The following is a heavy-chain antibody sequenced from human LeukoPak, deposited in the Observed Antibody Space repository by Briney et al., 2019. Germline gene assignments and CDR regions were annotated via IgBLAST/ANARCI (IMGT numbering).Heavy chain of an antibody. D-gene: IGHD2-2*01. Sequence: SETLSLTCSVSGDSIISSTYYWGWLRQPPGKGLEGIGSVYYSGTTYSHPSLKSRVTITIDTSENQCSLNLSSVTAADTAVYCCASKFPQIGYCSSSSCPGAFDIWGQGTMVTVPS. J-gene: IGHJ3*02. CDR2: VYYSGTT. V-gene: IGHV4-39*07. CDR3: ASKFPQIGYCSSSSCPGAFDI. CDR1: GDSIISSTYY.